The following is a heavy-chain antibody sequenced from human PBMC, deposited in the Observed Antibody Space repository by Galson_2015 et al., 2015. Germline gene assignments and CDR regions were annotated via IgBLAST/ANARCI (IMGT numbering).Heavy chain of an antibody. J-gene: IGHJ2*01. Sequence: SLRLSCAASGFTFSSYGMHWVRQAPGKGLEWVAFLWYDGTNDYYADSAKGRFTISRDNSRNTLHLQMNSLRAEDTAVYYCARTGAEYGGNWDWYFELWGRGTLVTVSS. CDR3: ARTGAEYGGNWDWYFEL. CDR2: LWYDGTND. CDR1: GFTFSSYG. D-gene: IGHD4-23*01. V-gene: IGHV3-33*01.